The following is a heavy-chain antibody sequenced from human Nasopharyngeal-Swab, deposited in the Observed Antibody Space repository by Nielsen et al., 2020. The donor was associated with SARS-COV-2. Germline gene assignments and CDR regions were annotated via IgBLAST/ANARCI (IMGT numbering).Heavy chain of an antibody. CDR1: GFSFRTSP. V-gene: IGHV3-30-3*01. Sequence: GESLKISCEASGFSFRTSPMHWVRQAPDKGLEWVAVISYDGINKYYADSVKGRFTISRDNSKNTLYLQMNSLRAEDTAVYYCARDDDSGSYSDAFDIWGQGTTVTVSS. J-gene: IGHJ3*02. CDR2: ISYDGINK. CDR3: ARDDDSGSYSDAFDI. D-gene: IGHD1-26*01.